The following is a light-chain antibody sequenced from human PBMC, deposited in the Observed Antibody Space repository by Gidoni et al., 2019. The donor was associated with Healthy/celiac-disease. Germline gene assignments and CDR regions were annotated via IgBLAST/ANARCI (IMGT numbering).Light chain of an antibody. V-gene: IGKV3-11*01. Sequence: EIVLTHSPATLSLSPGERATLSCRASQSVSSYLAWYQQKPGQAPRLLLYDASNRATGIPARFSGSGSGTDFTLTISSLEPEDFAVYYCQQRSNWPPYTFGQGTKLEIK. CDR2: DAS. CDR1: QSVSSY. CDR3: QQRSNWPPYT. J-gene: IGKJ2*01.